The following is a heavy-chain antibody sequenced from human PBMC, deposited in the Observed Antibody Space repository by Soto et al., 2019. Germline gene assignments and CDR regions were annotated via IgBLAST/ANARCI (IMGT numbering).Heavy chain of an antibody. Sequence: QVQLQESGPGLVKPSQTLSLTCTVSGGSISSGGYYWSWIRQHPGKGLEWIGYIYYSGSTYYNPSLKSRVTISVDPSKNQFSLKLSSVTAADTAVYYWARDSPLRMRSYYYGMDVWGQGTTVTVSS. V-gene: IGHV4-31*03. J-gene: IGHJ6*02. CDR2: IYYSGST. CDR1: GGSISSGGYY. CDR3: ARDSPLRMRSYYYGMDV.